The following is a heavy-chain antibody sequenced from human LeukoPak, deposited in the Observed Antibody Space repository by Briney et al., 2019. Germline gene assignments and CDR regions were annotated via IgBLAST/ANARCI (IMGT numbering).Heavy chain of an antibody. J-gene: IGHJ4*02. V-gene: IGHV3-48*03. Sequence: GGSLRLSCAASGFTFSSYEMNWVRQAPGKGLEWVSYISSSGSTIYYADSVKGRFTISRDNAKNSLYLQMNSLRAEDTAVYYCARDGDFWSGFRSIDYWGQGTLVTVSS. CDR2: ISSSGSTI. CDR1: GFTFSSYE. CDR3: ARDGDFWSGFRSIDY. D-gene: IGHD3-3*01.